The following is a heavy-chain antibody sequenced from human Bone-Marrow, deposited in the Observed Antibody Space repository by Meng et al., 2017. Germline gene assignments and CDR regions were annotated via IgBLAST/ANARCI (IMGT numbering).Heavy chain of an antibody. CDR2: IYYSGST. J-gene: IGHJ5*02. D-gene: IGHD1-26*01. CDR3: ASLYGVVGASWFDP. Sequence: VHTRDSGPGVGMPFHTSSLTCPVSVGSISSGGYYWNWFRQHPGKGLQWIGYIYYSGSTYYNPSLKSRITISVETSKNHFSLKLSSVTAADTAVYYCASLYGVVGASWFDPWGQGTLVTVSS. V-gene: IGHV4-31*03. CDR1: VGSISSGGYY.